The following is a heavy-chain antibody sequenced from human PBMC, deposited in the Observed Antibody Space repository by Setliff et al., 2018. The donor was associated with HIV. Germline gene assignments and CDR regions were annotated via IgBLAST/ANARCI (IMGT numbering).Heavy chain of an antibody. CDR2: IGTGGAT. CDR1: GFTFSDYD. CDR3: AREIRTVYTGGHYFYGIDV. Sequence: GGSLRLSCEASGFTFSDYDFHWVRQAAGKGLEWVSAIGTGGATYYVDSVKGQFTISRENARNSLYLQMNSLRVGDTAVYYCAREIRTVYTGGHYFYGIDVWGQGTAVTVSS. D-gene: IGHD3-16*01. V-gene: IGHV3-13*01. J-gene: IGHJ6*02.